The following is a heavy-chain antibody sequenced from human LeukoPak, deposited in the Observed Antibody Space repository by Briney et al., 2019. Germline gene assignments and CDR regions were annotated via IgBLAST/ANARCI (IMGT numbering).Heavy chain of an antibody. D-gene: IGHD6-19*01. CDR2: IWYDGSNK. J-gene: IGHJ4*02. V-gene: IGHV3-33*01. CDR1: GFTFSSYG. CDR3: ARFIGIAVAGLDY. Sequence: GGSLRLSCAASGFTFSSYGMHWVCQAPGKGLEWVAVIWYDGSNKYYADSVKGRFTISRDNSKNTLYLQMNSLRAEDTAVYYCARFIGIAVAGLDYWGQGTLVTVSS.